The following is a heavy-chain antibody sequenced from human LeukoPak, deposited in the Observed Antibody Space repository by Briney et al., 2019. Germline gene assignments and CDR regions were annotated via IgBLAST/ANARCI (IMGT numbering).Heavy chain of an antibody. V-gene: IGHV4-38-2*01. CDR3: ASYYASGVSAYNYYGMDV. CDR2: MSHNRGT. Sequence: SPTLSLTCAVSGHSISTGYYWGWIRQPPGKGLEWIGSMSHNRGTYYNPSLKSRVTTSMDTSKNQISLRLTSVTAADTAVYYCASYYASGVSAYNYYGMDVWGKGTTVTVSS. CDR1: GHSISTGYY. D-gene: IGHD3-10*01. J-gene: IGHJ6*04.